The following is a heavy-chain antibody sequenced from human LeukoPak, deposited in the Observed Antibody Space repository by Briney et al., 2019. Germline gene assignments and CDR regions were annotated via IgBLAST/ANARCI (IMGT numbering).Heavy chain of an antibody. CDR1: GGSISSSSYY. V-gene: IGHV4-39*07. CDR2: IYYSGST. J-gene: IGHJ4*02. CDR3: ARVSRYGGNPRDY. Sequence: SETLSLTCTVSGGSISSSSYYWGWIRQPPGKGLEWIGSIYYSGSTYYNPSLKSRVTISVDTSKNRFSLKLSSVTAADTAVYYCARVSRYGGNPRDYWDQGTLVTVSS. D-gene: IGHD4-23*01.